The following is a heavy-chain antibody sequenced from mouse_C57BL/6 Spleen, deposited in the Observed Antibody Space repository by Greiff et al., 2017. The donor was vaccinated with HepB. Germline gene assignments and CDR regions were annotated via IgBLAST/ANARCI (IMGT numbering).Heavy chain of an antibody. D-gene: IGHD1-1*01. J-gene: IGHJ2*01. CDR1: GYAFSSSW. V-gene: IGHV1-82*01. CDR2: IYPGDGDT. Sequence: QVQLQQSGPELVKPGASVKISCKASGYAFSSSWMNWVKQRPGKGLEWIGRIYPGDGDTNYNGKFKGKATLTADKSSSTAYMQLSSLTSEDSAVYFCARGNDYYYGSSYYFDYWGQGTTLTVSS. CDR3: ARGNDYYYGSSYYFDY.